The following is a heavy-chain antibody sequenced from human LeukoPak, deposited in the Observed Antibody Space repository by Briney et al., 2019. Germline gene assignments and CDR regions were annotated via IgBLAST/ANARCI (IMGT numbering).Heavy chain of an antibody. D-gene: IGHD1-26*01. CDR1: GFTVSSNY. CDR3: ARAPGGWAMPYYYYYMDV. J-gene: IGHJ6*03. Sequence: GGSLRLSCAASGFTVSSNYMSWVRQAPGKGLEWVSVIYSGGDTYYADSVKGRFTISRDNSKNTLYLQMNSLRAEDMAVYYCARAPGGWAMPYYYYYMDVWGKGTTVTVSS. V-gene: IGHV3-53*01. CDR2: IYSGGDT.